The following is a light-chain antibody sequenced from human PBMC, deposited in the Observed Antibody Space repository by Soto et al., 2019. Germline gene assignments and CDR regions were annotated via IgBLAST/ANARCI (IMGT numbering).Light chain of an antibody. Sequence: QSVLTQPPSVSGAPGQRVTIPCTGSSSNIGAGYDVHWYQQLSGAAPKLLIYAHSQRPSGVPDRFSGSRSGNSASLAISGLQSEDEADYYCAAWDESLTAFVFGPGTKVTVL. J-gene: IGLJ1*01. CDR3: AAWDESLTAFV. CDR1: SSNIGAGYD. CDR2: AHS. V-gene: IGLV1-40*01.